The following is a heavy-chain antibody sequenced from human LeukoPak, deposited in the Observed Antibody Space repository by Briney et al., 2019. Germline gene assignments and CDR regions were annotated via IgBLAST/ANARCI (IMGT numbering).Heavy chain of an antibody. Sequence: SVTVSFKASGGTFSIYAISWVRQAPGQGKEWMGGIIPIFGTSNYAQKFQGRVTITTDESTSTAYMELSSLRSEGTAVYYCARATYCGCDCYLPVHFQHWGQGTLVTVSS. CDR2: IIPIFGTS. J-gene: IGHJ1*01. CDR1: GGTFSIYA. V-gene: IGHV1-69*05. D-gene: IGHD2-21*02. CDR3: ARATYCGCDCYLPVHFQH.